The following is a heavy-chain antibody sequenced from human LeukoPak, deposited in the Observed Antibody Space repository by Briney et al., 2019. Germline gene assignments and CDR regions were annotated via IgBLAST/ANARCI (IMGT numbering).Heavy chain of an antibody. J-gene: IGHJ5*02. Sequence: PGGSLRLSCAASGFTFSSYAMHWVRQAPGKGLEWVAVISYDGSNKYYADSVKGRFTISRDNSKNTLYLQMNSLRAEDTAVYYCARDRKGLRFLEWLSTEPNWFDPWGQGTLVTVSS. V-gene: IGHV3-30-3*01. CDR1: GFTFSSYA. CDR2: ISYDGSNK. D-gene: IGHD3-3*01. CDR3: ARDRKGLRFLEWLSTEPNWFDP.